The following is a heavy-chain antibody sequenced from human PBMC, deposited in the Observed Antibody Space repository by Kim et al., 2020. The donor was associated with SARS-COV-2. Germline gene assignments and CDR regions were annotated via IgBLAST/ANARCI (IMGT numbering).Heavy chain of an antibody. D-gene: IGHD3-10*01. Sequence: SETLSLTCAVYGGSFSGYYWSWIRQPPGKGLEWIGEINHSGSTNYNPSLKSRVTISVDTSKNQFSLKLSSVTAADTAVYYCARARNYGSGSYYKNYYYY. V-gene: IGHV4-34*01. CDR2: INHSGST. J-gene: IGHJ6*03. CDR3: ARARNYGSGSYYKNYYYY. CDR1: GGSFSGYY.